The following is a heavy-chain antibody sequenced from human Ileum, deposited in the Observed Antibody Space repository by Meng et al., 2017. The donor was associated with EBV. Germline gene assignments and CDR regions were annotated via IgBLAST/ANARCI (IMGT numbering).Heavy chain of an antibody. CDR2: IYYTGST. CDR3: ARNVPGTSADYD. D-gene: IGHD3-16*01. Sequence: VHLQQPGPGWAQPSATLSLVCAVSGYSISITNWWGWSRQPPGKGLEWIAYIYYTGSTSHNPSLKSRVPMSVATSKNQFSLNLNSVTAVDTAVYYCARNVPGTSADYDWGQGTLVTVSS. J-gene: IGHJ4*02. CDR1: GYSISITNW. V-gene: IGHV4-28*01.